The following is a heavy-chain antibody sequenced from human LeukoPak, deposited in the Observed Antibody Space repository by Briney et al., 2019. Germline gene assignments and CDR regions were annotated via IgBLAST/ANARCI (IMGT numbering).Heavy chain of an antibody. Sequence: ASVKVSCKASGYTFTSYAMHWVRQALGQRLEWMGWINAGNGNTKYSQKFQGRVTITRDTSASTAYMELSSLRSEDTAVYYCARDQLSYDFWSGYLGGSSSYFDYWGQGTLVTVSS. J-gene: IGHJ4*02. CDR2: INAGNGNT. CDR1: GYTFTSYA. D-gene: IGHD3-3*01. V-gene: IGHV1-3*01. CDR3: ARDQLSYDFWSGYLGGSSSYFDY.